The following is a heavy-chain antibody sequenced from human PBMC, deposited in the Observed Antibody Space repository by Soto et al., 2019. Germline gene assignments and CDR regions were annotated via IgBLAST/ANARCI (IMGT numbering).Heavy chain of an antibody. J-gene: IGHJ3*02. D-gene: IGHD6-19*01. V-gene: IGHV3-48*02. Sequence: EVQLVESGGGLVQPGQSLRVSCAASGFSFSSYSMNWVRQAPGKGLEWISYISSSKTYIWYADSVKGRLTISRDNAKNSLSLQMNSLRDEDTAVYYCVRDSGWAFDIWGLGTMVTASS. CDR2: ISSSKTYI. CDR3: VRDSGWAFDI. CDR1: GFSFSSYS.